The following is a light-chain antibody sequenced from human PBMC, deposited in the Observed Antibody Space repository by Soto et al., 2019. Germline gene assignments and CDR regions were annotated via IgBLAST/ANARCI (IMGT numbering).Light chain of an antibody. Sequence: EIVLTQSPGTLSLSPGERATLSCRASQSVSSRYLAWYQQNPGQAPRLLIYGASSMATGIPDRFSGSGSGKDFTLTISRLEPEDFAVYYCQQYGSSHRFTFGPGTKVDIK. CDR2: GAS. CDR3: QQYGSSHRFT. V-gene: IGKV3-20*01. CDR1: QSVSSRY. J-gene: IGKJ3*01.